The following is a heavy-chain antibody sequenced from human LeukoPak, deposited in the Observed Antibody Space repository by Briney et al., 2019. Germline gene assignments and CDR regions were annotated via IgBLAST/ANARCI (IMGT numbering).Heavy chain of an antibody. CDR3: ARDEGYCGGDCKENWFDP. CDR1: GYTFTGYY. D-gene: IGHD2-21*02. Sequence: GASVKVSCKASGYTFTGYYMHWVRQAPGQGLEWMGWINPNSGGTNYAQKFQGRVTMTRDTSISTAYMELRSLRSDDTAVYYCARDEGYCGGDCKENWFDPWGQGTLVTVSS. CDR2: INPNSGGT. J-gene: IGHJ5*02. V-gene: IGHV1-2*02.